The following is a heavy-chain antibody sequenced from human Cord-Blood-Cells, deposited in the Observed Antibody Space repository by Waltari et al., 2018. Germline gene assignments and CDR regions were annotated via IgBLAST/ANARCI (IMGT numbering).Heavy chain of an antibody. Sequence: QVQLQQWGAGLLKPSEPLSLTCAVYGGSFSGYYWSWIRQPPGKGLEWIGEINHSGSTNTTPSLKSRVTISVGTSKNQFSLKLSSMTAADTAVYYCARGVATNWFDPWGQGTLVTVSS. V-gene: IGHV4-34*01. D-gene: IGHD5-12*01. J-gene: IGHJ5*02. CDR1: GGSFSGYY. CDR3: ARGVATNWFDP. CDR2: INHSGST.